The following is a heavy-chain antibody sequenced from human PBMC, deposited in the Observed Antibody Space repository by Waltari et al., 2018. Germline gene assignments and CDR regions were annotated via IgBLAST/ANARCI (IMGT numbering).Heavy chain of an antibody. CDR1: GDSVRSVYL. CDR2: VHGSGRT. CDR3: ARDRGRGLYLDT. Sequence: LQLQESGPGLVTPSGILSLSCAVSGDSVRSVYLWNWVPQSPQKGLEWIGQVHGSGRTNYHPSVASLVTVSLDTSKNLCSLKVTSATAADTAVYYCARDRGRGLYLDTWGPGTLFTVSP. J-gene: IGHJ5*02. V-gene: IGHV4-4*02. D-gene: IGHD2-15*01.